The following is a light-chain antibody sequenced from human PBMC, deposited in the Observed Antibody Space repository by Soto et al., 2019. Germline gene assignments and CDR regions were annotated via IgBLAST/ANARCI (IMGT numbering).Light chain of an antibody. Sequence: QSALTQPPSASGSPGQSVTISCTGTYSDVGGSNYVSWYQQHPGKAPKLVIYEVIQRPSGVPDRFSGSRSGNTASLTVSRLQAEDEADYYCSSNVVGTNLKFFGGGTKVTVL. CDR3: SSNVVGTNLKF. V-gene: IGLV2-8*01. J-gene: IGLJ2*01. CDR2: EVI. CDR1: YSDVGGSNY.